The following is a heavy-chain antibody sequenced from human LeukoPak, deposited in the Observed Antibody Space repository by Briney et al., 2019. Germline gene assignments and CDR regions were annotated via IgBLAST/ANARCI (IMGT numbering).Heavy chain of an antibody. J-gene: IGHJ4*02. CDR2: ISSSSSYI. Sequence: GGSLRLSCAASGFTFSSYSMNWVRQAPGKGLEWVSSISSSSSYIYYADSVKGRFTISRDNDKNSLYLQMNSLRADDTAVYYCARDRGELNYFDYWGQGTLVTVSS. CDR1: GFTFSSYS. CDR3: ARDRGELNYFDY. V-gene: IGHV3-21*01. D-gene: IGHD1-26*01.